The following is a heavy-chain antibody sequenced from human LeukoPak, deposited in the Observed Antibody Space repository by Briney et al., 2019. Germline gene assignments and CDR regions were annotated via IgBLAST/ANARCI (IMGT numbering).Heavy chain of an antibody. V-gene: IGHV4-59*01. CDR2: ILYSGST. Sequence: PSETLSLTCAVSGGSISSYYWSWIRQPPGKGLEWIGYILYSGSTDYNPSLKSRVAISVDTSKSQFSLKLNSVTAADTAVYFRARGYMRPPRFDSWGQGTLVTVSS. CDR1: GGSISSYY. D-gene: IGHD1-14*01. CDR3: ARGYMRPPRFDS. J-gene: IGHJ4*02.